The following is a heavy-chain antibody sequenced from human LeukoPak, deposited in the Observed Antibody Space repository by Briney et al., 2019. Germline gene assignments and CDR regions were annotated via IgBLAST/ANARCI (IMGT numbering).Heavy chain of an antibody. Sequence: SGGSLRLSCLASGFTFSGFSFSNYPMYWVRQAPGKGLEWVAFIRYDGSNKYYADSVKGRFTISRDNSKNTLYLQMNSLRAEDTAVYYCAKVAHGGYDGQNPPPAYWGQGTLVTVSS. CDR1: GFTFSGFSFSNYP. J-gene: IGHJ4*02. CDR3: AKVAHGGYDGQNPPPAY. V-gene: IGHV3-30*02. D-gene: IGHD5-12*01. CDR2: IRYDGSNK.